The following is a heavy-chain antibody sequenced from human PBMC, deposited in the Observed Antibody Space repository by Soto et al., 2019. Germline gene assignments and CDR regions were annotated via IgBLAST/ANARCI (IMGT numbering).Heavy chain of an antibody. CDR1: GGTFSSYA. CDR2: IIPIFGTA. CDR3: ARDRIVSYDSSDGWFDP. D-gene: IGHD3-22*01. J-gene: IGHJ5*02. V-gene: IGHV1-69*13. Sequence: SVKVSCKASGGTFSSYAISWVRQAPGQGLEWMGGIIPIFGTANYAQKFQGRVTITADESTSTAYMELSSLRSEDTAVYYCARDRIVSYDSSDGWFDPWGQGTLITVSS.